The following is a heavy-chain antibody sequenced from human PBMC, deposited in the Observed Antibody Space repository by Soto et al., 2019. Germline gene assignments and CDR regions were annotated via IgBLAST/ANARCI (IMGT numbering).Heavy chain of an antibody. V-gene: IGHV1-69*02. CDR3: ARYDYGDYGPHYYY. Sequence: QVQLVQSGAEVKKPGSSVKVSCKASGGTFSSSTISWVREGPGHGLEWMGRLIPILGIANYAQNRQGRVTITAEKSTRTAYMELISLRSEDTAVDFCARYDYGDYGPHYYYWGQGTLVTVSS. D-gene: IGHD4-17*01. CDR2: LIPILGIA. J-gene: IGHJ4*02. CDR1: GGTFSSST.